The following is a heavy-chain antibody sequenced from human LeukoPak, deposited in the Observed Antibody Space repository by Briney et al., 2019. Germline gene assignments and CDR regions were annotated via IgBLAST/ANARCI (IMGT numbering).Heavy chain of an antibody. V-gene: IGHV3-30*03. CDR3: ARDTYCSSTSCYVFDY. D-gene: IGHD2-2*01. Sequence: GGSLRLSCAASGFTFSSYGMHWVRQAPGKGLEWVAVISYDGSNKYYADSVKGRFTISRDNSKNTLYLQMNSLRAEDTAVYYCARDTYCSSTSCYVFDYWGQGTLVTVSS. J-gene: IGHJ4*02. CDR1: GFTFSSYG. CDR2: ISYDGSNK.